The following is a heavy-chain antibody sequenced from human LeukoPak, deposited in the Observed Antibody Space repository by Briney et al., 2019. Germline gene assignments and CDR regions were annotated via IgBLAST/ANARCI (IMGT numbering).Heavy chain of an antibody. D-gene: IGHD4-11*01. Sequence: TGGSLRLSCAASGFTFVSYSMNWVRQAPGKGLEWVSSVSSSSTYIYYADSVKGRFTISRDNAKNSVYLQMNSLRAEDTAVYYCARDWSSNLDYWGQGTLVTASS. J-gene: IGHJ4*02. V-gene: IGHV3-21*01. CDR1: GFTFVSYS. CDR3: ARDWSSNLDY. CDR2: VSSSSTYI.